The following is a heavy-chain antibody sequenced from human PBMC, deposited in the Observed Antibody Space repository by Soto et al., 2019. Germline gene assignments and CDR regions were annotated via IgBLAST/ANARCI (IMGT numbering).Heavy chain of an antibody. CDR1: GYTFTDQY. J-gene: IGHJ3*02. CDR2: INPHSGGT. V-gene: IGHV1-2*02. CDR3: TRHRYDTSGYSAAFDI. D-gene: IGHD3-22*01. Sequence: QVQLVQSGAEVKKPGASLKVSCKASGYTFTDQYRHWVRQAPGQGLEWMGWINPHSGGTNYAQKFQGRVTMTRDTSISTAYMELSRLRPDDTAVYYCTRHRYDTSGYSAAFDIWGRGTVVTVSS.